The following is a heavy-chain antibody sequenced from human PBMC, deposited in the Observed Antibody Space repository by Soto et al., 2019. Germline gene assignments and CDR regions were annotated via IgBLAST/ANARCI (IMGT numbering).Heavy chain of an antibody. CDR1: GASIRNFY. CDR2: IYNSERT. CDR3: AQTTAWPGFDY. J-gene: IGHJ4*02. V-gene: IGHV4-59*01. D-gene: IGHD2-21*02. Sequence: QVHLQESGPGLVKPSETMSLTCTASGASIRNFYWNWVRQFPGKGLEWIGLIYNSERTNYNPSLKGRGTISVDTSKNQFSLKLSSVTVADAAVYYCAQTTAWPGFDYWGQGTLVAVSS.